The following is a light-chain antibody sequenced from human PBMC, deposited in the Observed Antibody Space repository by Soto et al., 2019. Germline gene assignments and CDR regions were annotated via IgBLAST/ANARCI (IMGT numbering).Light chain of an antibody. Sequence: QSVLTQPRSVSGSPGQSVTISCTGTSSDVGGYDFVSWYCQHPGKGPELIMYDVGRRPSGVPDRFSGSKSGDTASLTISGLEAEDEAEYHCSSYAGTSTFAVFGAGTKLTVL. CDR3: SSYAGTSTFAV. J-gene: IGLJ3*02. V-gene: IGLV2-11*01. CDR1: SSDVGGYDF. CDR2: DVG.